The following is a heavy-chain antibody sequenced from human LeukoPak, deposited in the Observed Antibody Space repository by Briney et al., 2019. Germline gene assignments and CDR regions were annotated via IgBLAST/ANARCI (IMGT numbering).Heavy chain of an antibody. CDR1: GGSFSGYF. J-gene: IGHJ5*02. CDR2: INHSGRT. V-gene: IGHV4-34*01. CDR3: ARGQYERNP. D-gene: IGHD2/OR15-2a*01. Sequence: SETLSLTCAVYGGSFSGYFWRWIRQPPGKGLEWIGEINHSGRTYFNPSLKSRVTLSVDTSKNQFSLKLTSVTAADTAVYYCARGQYERNPWGQGTLVTVSS.